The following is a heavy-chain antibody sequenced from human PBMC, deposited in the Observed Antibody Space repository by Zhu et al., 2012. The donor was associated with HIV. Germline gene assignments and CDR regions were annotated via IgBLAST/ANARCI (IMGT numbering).Heavy chain of an antibody. D-gene: IGHD3-10*01. CDR1: GGSFSGFY. J-gene: IGHJ1*01. CDR2: INHSGSV. V-gene: IGHV4-34*01. Sequence: VQLQQWGAGLLKPSETLSLTCAVYGGSFSGFYWSWIRQPPGKGLEWIGEINHSGSVNYNPSLKSRVTISVDTSKNQFSLKLSSVTAADTALYYCARGDNYYASGSPAKGRYFQYWGQGTLVTVSS. CDR3: ARGDNYYASGSPAKGRYFQY.